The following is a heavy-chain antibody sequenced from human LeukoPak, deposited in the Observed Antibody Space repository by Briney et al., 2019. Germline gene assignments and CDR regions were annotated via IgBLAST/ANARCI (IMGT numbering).Heavy chain of an antibody. CDR3: ARDAYSSSSFDY. Sequence: GGSLRLSCAASGFIFSSHGMNWVRQAPGKGLEWVSFISSSSTYIYYADSVKGRFTISRDNARNSLNLQMNSLRAEDTAVYYCARDAYSSSSFDYWGQGTLVTVSS. J-gene: IGHJ4*02. CDR1: GFIFSSHG. V-gene: IGHV3-21*01. CDR2: ISSSSTYI. D-gene: IGHD6-6*01.